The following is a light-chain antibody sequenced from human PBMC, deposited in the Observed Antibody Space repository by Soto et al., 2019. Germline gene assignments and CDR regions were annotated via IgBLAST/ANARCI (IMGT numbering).Light chain of an antibody. CDR3: QQYNSFPRT. V-gene: IGKV1-5*03. J-gene: IGKJ1*01. Sequence: DIQMTQSPSTLSASVGDRVIITCRASQSIKSWLAWYQQKPGKAPKLLIYKASSLESGVPPRFSGSGSGTEFTLTISSLQPDDFATYYCQQYNSFPRTFGQGTKVDIK. CDR2: KAS. CDR1: QSIKSW.